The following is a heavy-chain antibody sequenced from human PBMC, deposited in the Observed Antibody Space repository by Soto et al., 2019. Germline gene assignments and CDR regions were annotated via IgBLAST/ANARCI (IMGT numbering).Heavy chain of an antibody. CDR3: AREYSLAVLAPGY. J-gene: IGHJ4*02. CDR1: GFTFSSYA. CDR2: ISYDGSNK. V-gene: IGHV3-30-3*01. Sequence: QVQLVESGGGVVQPGRSLRLSCAASGFTFSSYAVHWVRQAPGKGLEWVAVISYDGSNKYYADSVKGRFTVSRDNSENTLYLQMSSLRAEDTAVYYCAREYSLAVLAPGYWGQGTLVTVSS. D-gene: IGHD2-8*02.